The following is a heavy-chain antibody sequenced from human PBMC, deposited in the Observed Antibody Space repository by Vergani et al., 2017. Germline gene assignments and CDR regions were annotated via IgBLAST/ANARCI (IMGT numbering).Heavy chain of an antibody. V-gene: IGHV4-39*01. CDR2: IYYSGST. CDR1: GVSISSSRYY. Sequence: QVQLKESGPGLVKPSETLSLTCTVSGVSISSSRYYWGWIRQPPGKGLEWIGSIYYSGSTYYNPSLKSRVTIYVDTSKNQFSLKLSSVTAADTVVYYCARRYSSGGYYIGGYYGMDVWGQGTTVTVSS. CDR3: ARRYSSGGYYIGGYYGMDV. D-gene: IGHD6-19*01. J-gene: IGHJ6*02.